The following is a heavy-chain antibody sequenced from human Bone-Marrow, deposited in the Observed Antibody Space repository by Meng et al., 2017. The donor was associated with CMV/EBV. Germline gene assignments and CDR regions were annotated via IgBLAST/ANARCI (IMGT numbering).Heavy chain of an antibody. J-gene: IGHJ4*02. CDR1: GYSFTSYW. CDR3: ARCSDSTLFPVCDY. CDR2: IDPSDSYT. Sequence: KGSGYSFTSYWISWVRQMPGKSLEWMGRIDPSDSYTNYSPSFQGHVTISADKSISTAYLQWSSLKASDTAMYYCARCSDSTLFPVCDYWGQGTLVTVSS. D-gene: IGHD2-2*01. V-gene: IGHV5-10-1*01.